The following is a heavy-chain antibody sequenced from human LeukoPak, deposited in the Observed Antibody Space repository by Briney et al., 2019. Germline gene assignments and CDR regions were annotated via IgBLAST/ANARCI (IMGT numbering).Heavy chain of an antibody. CDR1: GFTFSSYA. J-gene: IGHJ4*02. V-gene: IGHV3-23*01. D-gene: IGHD5-18*01. CDR3: QMNSLRAEDTAVYYCAKDSAGYSYGFDS. CDR2: ISGNGRST. Sequence: RSGGSLRLSCAASGFTFSSYAMSWVRQAPGKGLEWVSSISGNGRSTFYADSVKGRFTISRDDSKNTPYLQMTSSRDNSKNTLYLQMNSLRAEDTAVYYCAKDSAGYSYGFDSWGQGTLVTVSS.